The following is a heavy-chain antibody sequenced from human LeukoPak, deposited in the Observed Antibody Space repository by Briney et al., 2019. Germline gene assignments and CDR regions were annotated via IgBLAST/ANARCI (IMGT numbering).Heavy chain of an antibody. CDR3: ARRSRGYSYGLTFDY. CDR2: IYYSGST. D-gene: IGHD5-18*01. V-gene: IGHV4-59*08. Sequence: PSETLSLTCTVSGSSINNNFWTWIRQPPGKGLEWIGYIYYSGSTNYNPSLKSRVTISVDTSKNQFSLKLSSVTAADTAVYYCARRSRGYSYGLTFDYWGQGTLVTVSS. CDR1: GSSINNNF. J-gene: IGHJ4*02.